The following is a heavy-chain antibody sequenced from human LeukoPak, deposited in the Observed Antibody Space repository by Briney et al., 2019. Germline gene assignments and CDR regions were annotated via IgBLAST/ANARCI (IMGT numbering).Heavy chain of an antibody. J-gene: IGHJ4*02. D-gene: IGHD6-19*01. CDR3: TTAPLAVAAEGGLNDY. V-gene: IGHV3-15*01. CDR2: LKSKTDGGTT. Sequence: NPGGSLRLSCAASGFTFSNAWMGCVREAPGKGLEWVGRLKSKTDGGTTDYAAPVKGRFTISRDDSKNTPYLQMNSLKTEDTAVYYCTTAPLAVAAEGGLNDYWGQGSLVTVSS. CDR1: GFTFSNAW.